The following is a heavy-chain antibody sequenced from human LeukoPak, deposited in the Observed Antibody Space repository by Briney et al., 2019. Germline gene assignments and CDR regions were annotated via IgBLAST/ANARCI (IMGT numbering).Heavy chain of an antibody. Sequence: NTNYAQKLQGRVTMTTDTSTNTAYLELRSLTSDDTALYYCSRGSGGSFDYWGQGTLVTVSS. CDR2: NT. V-gene: IGHV1-18*01. D-gene: IGHD2-15*01. CDR3: SRGSGGSFDY. J-gene: IGHJ4*02.